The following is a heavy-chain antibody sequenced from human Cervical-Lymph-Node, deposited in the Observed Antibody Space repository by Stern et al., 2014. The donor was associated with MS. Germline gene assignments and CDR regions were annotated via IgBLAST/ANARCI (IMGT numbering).Heavy chain of an antibody. CDR2: IRSEANSYGT. D-gene: IGHD2-8*01. CDR1: GFTFSGSA. V-gene: IGHV3-73*02. CDR3: TSLGTIVLSGMDV. Sequence: EVQLVESGGGLVQPGGSLKLSCAASGFTFSGSAMHWVRQASGKGLEWVGRIRSEANSYGTSYAASVKGRFTISREDSTNTAYLQMNSLNIEDTAVYYCTSLGTIVLSGMDVWGQGTTVTVSS. J-gene: IGHJ6*02.